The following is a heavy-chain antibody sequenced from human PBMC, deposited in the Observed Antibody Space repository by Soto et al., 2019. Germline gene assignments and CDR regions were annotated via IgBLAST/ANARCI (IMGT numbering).Heavy chain of an antibody. V-gene: IGHV4-31*03. CDR3: ARLHFVSYSSSWYPFDY. CDR2: IYYSGST. D-gene: IGHD6-13*01. CDR1: GGSISSGGYY. Sequence: SETLSLTCTVSGGSISSGGYYWSWIRQHPGKGLEWIGYIYYSGSTYYNPSLKSRVTISVDTSKNQFSLKLSSVTAADTAVYYCARLHFVSYSSSWYPFDYWGQGTLVTVSS. J-gene: IGHJ4*02.